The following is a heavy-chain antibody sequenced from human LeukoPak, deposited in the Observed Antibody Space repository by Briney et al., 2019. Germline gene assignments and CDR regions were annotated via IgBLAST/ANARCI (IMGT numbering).Heavy chain of an antibody. D-gene: IGHD3-9*01. CDR2: ISVSGGNT. Sequence: PGGSLRLSCEASGFTFSSYGMSWVRQAPGKGLEWVSGISVSGGNTFYADSVKGRFTISRDNSKNTLYLQMNSLRAEDTAVYYCAKRRTNYDILTGDFDNWGQGTLVTVSS. CDR3: AKRRTNYDILTGDFDN. V-gene: IGHV3-23*01. CDR1: GFTFSSYG. J-gene: IGHJ4*02.